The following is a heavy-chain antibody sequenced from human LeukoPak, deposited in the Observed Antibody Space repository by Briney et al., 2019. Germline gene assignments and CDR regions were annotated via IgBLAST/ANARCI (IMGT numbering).Heavy chain of an antibody. V-gene: IGHV3-30*15. CDR3: AGSSGSYSGPFDY. CDR1: GFTFSSYA. D-gene: IGHD1-26*01. CDR2: ISYDGSNK. J-gene: IGHJ4*02. Sequence: GGSLRLSCAASGFTFSSYAMHWVRQAPGKGLEWVAVISYDGSNKYYADSVKGRFTISRDNSKNTLYLQMSSLRAEDTAVYYCAGSSGSYSGPFDYWGQGTLVTVSS.